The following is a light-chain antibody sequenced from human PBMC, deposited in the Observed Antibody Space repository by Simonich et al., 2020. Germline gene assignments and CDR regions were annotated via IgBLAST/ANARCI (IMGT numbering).Light chain of an antibody. CDR3: QQYNSYSWT. CDR2: KAS. CDR1: QSISSW. Sequence: DIQMTQSPSTLSASVGDRVTTTCRASQSISSWLAWYQQKPGKAPKLLIYKASSLESGVPSRFSGSGSGTEFTLTISRLQPDDFATYYCQQYNSYSWTFGQGTKVEIK. V-gene: IGKV1-5*03. J-gene: IGKJ1*01.